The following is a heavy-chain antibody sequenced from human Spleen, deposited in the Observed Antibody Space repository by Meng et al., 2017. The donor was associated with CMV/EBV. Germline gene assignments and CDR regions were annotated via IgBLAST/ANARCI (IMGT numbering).Heavy chain of an antibody. CDR1: GHSISNGYF. Sequence: GSLRLSCHVSGHSISNGYFWGWVRQSPRTGLEWVGIYDSGDTFYNPSLKSRVAISVDTSANQFSLTLRSVTAADTAVYYCVRHIIVVPARGYGVDVWGQGTTVTVSS. J-gene: IGHJ6*02. CDR3: VRHIIVVPARGYGVDV. V-gene: IGHV4-38-2*01. D-gene: IGHD2-2*01. CDR2: IYDSGDT.